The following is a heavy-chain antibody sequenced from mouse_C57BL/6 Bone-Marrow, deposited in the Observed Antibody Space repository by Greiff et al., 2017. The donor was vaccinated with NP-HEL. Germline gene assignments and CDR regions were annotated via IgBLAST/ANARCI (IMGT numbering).Heavy chain of an antibody. CDR1: GYTFTSYW. Sequence: QVHVKQPGAELVKPGASVKVSCKASGYTFTSYWMHWVKQRPGQGLEWIGRIHPSDSDTNYNQKFKGKATLTVDKSSSTAYMQLSSLTSEDSAVYYCAIEGCGSSYVSYWYFDVWGTGTTVTVSS. J-gene: IGHJ1*03. D-gene: IGHD1-1*01. CDR3: AIEGCGSSYVSYWYFDV. V-gene: IGHV1-74*01. CDR2: IHPSDSDT.